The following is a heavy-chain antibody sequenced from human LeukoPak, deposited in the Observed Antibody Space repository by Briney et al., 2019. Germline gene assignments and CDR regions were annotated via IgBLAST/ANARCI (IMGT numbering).Heavy chain of an antibody. V-gene: IGHV3-11*01. J-gene: IGHJ4*02. CDR2: ISSSGSTI. D-gene: IGHD4-17*01. CDR1: GFTFSDYY. CDR3: ARFRLTVTTYAHLDY. Sequence: GGSLRLSCAASGFTFSDYYMRWIRQAPGKGLEWVSYISSSGSTIDYADSVKGRFTISRDNAKNSLYLQMNSLRAEDTAVYYCARFRLTVTTYAHLDYWGQGTLVTVSS.